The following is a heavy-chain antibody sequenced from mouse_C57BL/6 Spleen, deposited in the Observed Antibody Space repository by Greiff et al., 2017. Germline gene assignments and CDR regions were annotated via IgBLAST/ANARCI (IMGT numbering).Heavy chain of an antibody. D-gene: IGHD1-1*01. Sequence: QVTLKESGPGILQSSQTLSLTCSFSGFSLSTSGMGVSWIRQPSGKGLEWLAHIYWDDDKRYNPSLKSRLTISKDTSRNQVFLKITSVDTADTATYYCARSQPPFTTVGAMDYWGQGTSVTVSS. CDR2: IYWDDDK. V-gene: IGHV8-12*01. J-gene: IGHJ4*01. CDR1: GFSLSTSGMG. CDR3: ARSQPPFTTVGAMDY.